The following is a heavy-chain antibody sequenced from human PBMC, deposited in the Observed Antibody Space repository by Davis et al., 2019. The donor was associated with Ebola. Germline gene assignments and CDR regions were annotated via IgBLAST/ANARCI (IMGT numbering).Heavy chain of an antibody. Sequence: GESLKISCAASGFTFSSYGMHWVRQAPGKGLEWVAVISYDGSNKYYADSVKGRFTISRDNSKNTLYLQMNSLRAEDTAVYYCAKGSLTSGWQKVFDYWGQGTLVTVSS. J-gene: IGHJ4*02. CDR2: ISYDGSNK. V-gene: IGHV3-30*18. CDR1: GFTFSSYG. CDR3: AKGSLTSGWQKVFDY. D-gene: IGHD6-19*01.